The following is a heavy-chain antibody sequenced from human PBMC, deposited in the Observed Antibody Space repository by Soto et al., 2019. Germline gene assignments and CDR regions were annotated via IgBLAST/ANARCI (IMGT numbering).Heavy chain of an antibody. CDR2: SIPIFGTA. CDR3: ARDLGLAAAGPYYYGMDV. CDR1: GGTFSSYA. J-gene: IGHJ6*02. D-gene: IGHD6-13*01. V-gene: IGHV1-69*01. Sequence: QVQLVQSGAEVKKPGSSVKVSCKASGGTFSSYAISWVRQAPGQGLEWMGGSIPIFGTANYAQKFQGRVTITADESTSTAYMELSSLRSEDTAVYYCARDLGLAAAGPYYYGMDVWGQGTTVTVSS.